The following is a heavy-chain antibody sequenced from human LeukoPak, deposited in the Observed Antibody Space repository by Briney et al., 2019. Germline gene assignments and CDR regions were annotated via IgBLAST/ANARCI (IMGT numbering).Heavy chain of an antibody. V-gene: IGHV3-7*01. J-gene: IGHJ4*02. Sequence: GGSLRLSCAASGFTFSSYWMSWVRPAPGKGLEWVADIKQDGSEKYYVDSVKGRFTISRDNAKNSLYLQMNSLRAEDMAVYYCARDRVQAYYDILTGYYYWGQGTLVTVSS. CDR2: IKQDGSEK. CDR3: ARDRVQAYYDILTGYYY. D-gene: IGHD3-9*01. CDR1: GFTFSSYW.